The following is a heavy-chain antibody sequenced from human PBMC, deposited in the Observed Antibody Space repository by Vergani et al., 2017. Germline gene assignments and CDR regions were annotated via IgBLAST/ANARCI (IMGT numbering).Heavy chain of an antibody. CDR1: GYTFTSYG. CDR3: ARDIVVVVAAYGNAFDI. Sequence: QVQLVQSGAEVKKPGASVKVSCKASGYTFTSYGIIWVRQAPGKGLEWMGWISAYNGNTNYAQKLQGRVTMTTDTSTSTAYMELRSLRSDDTAVYYCARDIVVVVAAYGNAFDIWGQGTMVTVSS. D-gene: IGHD2-15*01. CDR2: ISAYNGNT. J-gene: IGHJ3*02. V-gene: IGHV1-18*01.